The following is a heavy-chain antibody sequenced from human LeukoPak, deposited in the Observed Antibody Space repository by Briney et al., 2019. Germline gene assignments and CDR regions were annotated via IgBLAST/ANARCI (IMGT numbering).Heavy chain of an antibody. Sequence: GGSLRLSCTASGFTFGDYAMSWVRQAPGKGPEWVGFIRSKAYGGTTEYAASVKGRFTISRDDSKSIAYLQMNSLKTEDTAVYYCTRDLGTVVTDYFDYWGQGTLVTVSS. J-gene: IGHJ4*02. CDR3: TRDLGTVVTDYFDY. D-gene: IGHD4-23*01. CDR1: GFTFGDYA. V-gene: IGHV3-49*04. CDR2: IRSKAYGGTT.